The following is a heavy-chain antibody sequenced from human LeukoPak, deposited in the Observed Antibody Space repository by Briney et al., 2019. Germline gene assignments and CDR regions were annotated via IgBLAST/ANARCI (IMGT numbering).Heavy chain of an antibody. CDR3: ARFGVDYDMDV. CDR1: GGSISGHY. V-gene: IGHV4-59*11. CDR2: IHYSGKA. J-gene: IGHJ6*02. D-gene: IGHD3-16*01. Sequence: PSETLSLTCTVSGGSISGHYWTWVRQPPGEGLEWIGQIHYSGKADYNPCLRSRITISVDTSKNQMSLKVPSVTAADTAVYYCARFGVDYDMDVWGQGTTVTVS.